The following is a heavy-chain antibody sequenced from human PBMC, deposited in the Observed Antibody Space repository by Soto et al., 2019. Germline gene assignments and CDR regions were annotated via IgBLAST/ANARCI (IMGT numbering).Heavy chain of an antibody. CDR1: GDSISSGDYY. CDR2: IYYSSTT. Sequence: TLSLTCIVSGDSISSGDYYWSWIRQPPGKGLEWIGYIYYSSTTYYNPSLKSRITINPDPSNNQLSLQLNSVTPDDTAVYYCVRLVGNSWLDSWGPGTLVTVSS. D-gene: IGHD2-2*01. CDR3: VRLVGNSWLDS. J-gene: IGHJ5*01. V-gene: IGHV4-30-4*01.